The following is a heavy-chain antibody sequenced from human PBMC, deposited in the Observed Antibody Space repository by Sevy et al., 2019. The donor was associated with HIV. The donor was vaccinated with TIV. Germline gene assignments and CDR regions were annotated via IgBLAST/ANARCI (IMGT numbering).Heavy chain of an antibody. D-gene: IGHD3-10*01. CDR3: ARGGMVRGVILRGPYYMDV. J-gene: IGHJ6*03. CDR2: IIPIFGTA. Sequence: ASVKVSCKASGGTFSSYAISWVRQAPGQGLEWMGRIIPIFGTANYAQKFQGRVTITADESTSTAYMELSSLRSEDTAVYYCARGGMVRGVILRGPYYMDVXGKGTTVTVSS. V-gene: IGHV1-69*13. CDR1: GGTFSSYA.